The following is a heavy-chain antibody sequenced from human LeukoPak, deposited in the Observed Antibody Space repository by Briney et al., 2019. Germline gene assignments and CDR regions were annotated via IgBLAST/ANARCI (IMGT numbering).Heavy chain of an antibody. J-gene: IGHJ4*02. CDR3: AREPYYYGSGSYLAY. CDR2: INSEGSST. CDR1: GFTFSSYW. Sequence: GGSLRLSCAASGFTFSSYWMHWVRQAPGKGLVWVSRINSEGSSTSYADSVKGRFTISRDNAKNTLYLQMNSLRAEDTAVYYCAREPYYYGSGSYLAYWGQGTLVTVSS. D-gene: IGHD3-10*01. V-gene: IGHV3-74*01.